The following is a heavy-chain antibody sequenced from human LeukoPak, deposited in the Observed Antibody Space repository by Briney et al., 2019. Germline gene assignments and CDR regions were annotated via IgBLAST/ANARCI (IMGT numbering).Heavy chain of an antibody. D-gene: IGHD2-21*01. Sequence: GRSLRLSCAASGFSFSSFGMHWVRQAPGKGLEWVTFISNDETFIRYGDSVKGRFTVSRDNSKDTLYLQMNSLRAEDTAVCYCATKVAVGYWGQGTLVTVSS. J-gene: IGHJ4*02. CDR2: ISNDETFI. CDR1: GFSFSSFG. CDR3: ATKVAVGY. V-gene: IGHV3-30*03.